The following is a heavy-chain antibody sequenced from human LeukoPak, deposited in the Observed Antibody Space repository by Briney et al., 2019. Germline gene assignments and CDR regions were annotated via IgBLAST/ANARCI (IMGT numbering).Heavy chain of an antibody. D-gene: IGHD3-16*02. CDR2: IYYSGIT. V-gene: IGHV4-59*01. J-gene: IGHJ4*02. Sequence: PSETLSLTCTVSGDSINSYYWSWIRQPPGKGLEWIGCIYYSGITKYNPSLKSRVTISVDTSKNQFSLKLSSVTAADTAVYYCARYVWGSYPTFEDYWGQGTLVTVSS. CDR3: ARYVWGSYPTFEDY. CDR1: GDSINSYY.